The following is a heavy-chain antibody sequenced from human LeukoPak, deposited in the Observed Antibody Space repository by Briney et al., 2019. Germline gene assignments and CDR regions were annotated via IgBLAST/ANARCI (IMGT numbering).Heavy chain of an antibody. CDR2: INPDESVK. D-gene: IGHD1-26*01. CDR1: GFTFSGSW. V-gene: IGHV3-7*01. CDR3: VRDAAWGRFDF. Sequence: GGSLRLSCAASGFTFSGSWMAWVRQAPGKGLEWVAIINPDESVKYYADSVKGRFTISRDNAKNSLYLQMNSLRVEDTAVYYCVRDAAWGRFDFWGQGTLATVSS. J-gene: IGHJ4*02.